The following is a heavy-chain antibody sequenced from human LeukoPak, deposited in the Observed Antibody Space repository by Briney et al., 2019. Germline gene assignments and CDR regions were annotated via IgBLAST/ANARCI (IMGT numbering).Heavy chain of an antibody. J-gene: IGHJ5*02. Sequence: GGSLRLSCAASEFTFSTYWMSWVRQAPGKGLEWVSSISSSSSYIYYADSVKGRFTISRDNAKNSLYLQMNSLRAEDTAVYYCARPFGGAPWFDPWGQGTLVTVSS. CDR3: ARPFGGAPWFDP. CDR2: ISSSSSYI. V-gene: IGHV3-21*01. CDR1: EFTFSTYW. D-gene: IGHD3-16*01.